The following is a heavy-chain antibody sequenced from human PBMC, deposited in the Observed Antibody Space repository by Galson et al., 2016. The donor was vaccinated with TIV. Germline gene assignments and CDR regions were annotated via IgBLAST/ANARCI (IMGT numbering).Heavy chain of an antibody. CDR2: TIPMFGTA. V-gene: IGHV1-69*05. J-gene: IGHJ6*03. Sequence: SCKASGGTLSNYAISWVRQAPRQGLEWMGGTIPMFGTANYAQKFQGRVTITTDESTSTAYMELSSLKSEDTAVYYCARGVGTVMGQYYMDVWGEGTTVTVSS. CDR1: GGTLSNYA. CDR3: ARGVGTVMGQYYMDV. D-gene: IGHD5-18*01.